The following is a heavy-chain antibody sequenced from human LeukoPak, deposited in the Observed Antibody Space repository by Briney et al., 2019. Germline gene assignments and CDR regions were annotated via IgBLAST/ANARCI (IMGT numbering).Heavy chain of an antibody. D-gene: IGHD6-19*01. Sequence: ASVKVPCKASGYTFTGYYMHWVRQAPGQGLEWMGWINPNSGGTNYAQKFQGRVTMTRDTSISTAYVELSRLRSDDTAVYYCARESVAGTGEILYYFDYWGQGTLVTVSS. CDR3: ARESVAGTGEILYYFDY. V-gene: IGHV1-2*02. J-gene: IGHJ4*02. CDR1: GYTFTGYY. CDR2: INPNSGGT.